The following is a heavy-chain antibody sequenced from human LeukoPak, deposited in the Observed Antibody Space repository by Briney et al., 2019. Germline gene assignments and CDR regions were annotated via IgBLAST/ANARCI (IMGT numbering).Heavy chain of an antibody. D-gene: IGHD5-18*01. Sequence: GESLKISCAASGFTFSSYWMSWVRQAPGKGLEWVANIKQDGSEKYYVDSVKGRFTISRDNAKNSLYLQMNSLRAEDTAVYYCASGYKNYYMDVWGKGTTATVSS. CDR2: IKQDGSEK. J-gene: IGHJ6*03. V-gene: IGHV3-7*01. CDR3: ASGYKNYYMDV. CDR1: GFTFSSYW.